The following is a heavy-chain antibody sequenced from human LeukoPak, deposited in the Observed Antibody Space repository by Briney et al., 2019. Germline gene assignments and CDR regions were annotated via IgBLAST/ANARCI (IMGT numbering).Heavy chain of an antibody. CDR3: ARGPYGSGSHDAFDI. J-gene: IGHJ3*02. Sequence: GESLKISCKGSGYSFTSYWIGWVRQMPGKGLEWMGIIYPGDSDTRYGPSFQGQVTISADKSISTAYLQWSSLKASNTAMYYCARGPYGSGSHDAFDIWGQGTMVTVSS. CDR1: GYSFTSYW. V-gene: IGHV5-51*01. CDR2: IYPGDSDT. D-gene: IGHD3-10*01.